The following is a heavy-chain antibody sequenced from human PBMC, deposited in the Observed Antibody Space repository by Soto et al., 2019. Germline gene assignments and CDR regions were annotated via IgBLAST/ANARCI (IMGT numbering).Heavy chain of an antibody. CDR3: ARDRMREQLRH. Sequence: EVQLVESGGGLVQPGGSLRLSCAASGFTFSSYEMNWVRQAPGKGLEWVSYISSSGSTIYYADSVKGRFTISRDNAKNSLYLQMNSLRAEDTAVYYCARDRMREQLRHWGQGTLVTVSS. D-gene: IGHD6-13*01. J-gene: IGHJ4*02. CDR1: GFTFSSYE. V-gene: IGHV3-48*03. CDR2: ISSSGSTI.